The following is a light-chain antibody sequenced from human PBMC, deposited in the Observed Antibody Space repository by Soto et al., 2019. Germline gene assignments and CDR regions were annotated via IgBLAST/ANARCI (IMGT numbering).Light chain of an antibody. J-gene: IGKJ5*01. CDR1: QSIDSY. V-gene: IGKV1-39*01. CDR2: AAF. CDR3: QQSFSVST. Sequence: DIKMNQSPSTLSAYEGDGVTITCRASQSIDSYLNWYQQKPGQAPILLIYAAFSLQSGVPSRFSGSGSGTDFTLTSTRLEPDDFAYYYWQQSFSVSTFCQVTLLEIK.